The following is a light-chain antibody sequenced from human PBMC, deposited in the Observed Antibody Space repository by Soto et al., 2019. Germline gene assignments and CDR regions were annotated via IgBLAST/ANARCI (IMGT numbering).Light chain of an antibody. CDR1: QSVSSN. Sequence: EIVMTQSPATLSVSPGERATLSCRASQSVSSNLAWYQQKPGQAPRLLIYNAFTRASGIPASFSGSGSGTEFAFTICSLQSEDFAVYYCQQYYNWPRTFGQGTKVDIK. CDR3: QQYYNWPRT. J-gene: IGKJ1*01. V-gene: IGKV3-15*01. CDR2: NAF.